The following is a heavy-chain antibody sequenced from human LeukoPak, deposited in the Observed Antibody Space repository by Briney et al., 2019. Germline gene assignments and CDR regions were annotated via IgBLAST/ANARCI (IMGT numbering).Heavy chain of an antibody. D-gene: IGHD1-1*01. J-gene: IGHJ4*02. CDR2: INWNGGST. V-gene: IGHV3-20*04. CDR3: AIDVNWDY. Sequence: GGSLTLSCAASGFTFDDYGMSWVRQAPGKGLEWVSGINWNGGSTGYADSVKGRFTISRDNSMDTLYLQMNTLRAEDTAMYYCAIDVNWDYWGQGTLVTVSS. CDR1: GFTFDDYG.